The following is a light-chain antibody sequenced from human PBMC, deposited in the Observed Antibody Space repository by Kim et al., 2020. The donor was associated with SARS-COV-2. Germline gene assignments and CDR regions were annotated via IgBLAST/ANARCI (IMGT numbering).Light chain of an antibody. J-gene: IGKJ2*01. CDR2: AAS. Sequence: IQMTQSPSSLSASVGDRVTITCRASQSISNYLNWYQQRPGKAPKVLIYAASILQSGVPSRFSGSGSGTDFTLTISSLQPEDFATYYCYSDFSEYTFGQGTKLEI. CDR1: QSISNY. V-gene: IGKV1-39*01. CDR3: YSDFSEYT.